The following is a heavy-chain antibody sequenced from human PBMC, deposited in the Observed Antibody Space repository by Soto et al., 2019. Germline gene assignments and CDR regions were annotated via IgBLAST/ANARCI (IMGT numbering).Heavy chain of an antibody. CDR2: IYYSGST. D-gene: IGHD6-19*01. CDR1: GRSISSSSYY. J-gene: IGHJ6*02. V-gene: IGHV4-39*01. CDR3: ARGRGYSSGWTASGYYGMDV. Sequence: WATLSPTCTVSGRSISSSSYYWGWIRQPPGKGLEWIGSIYYSGSTYYNPSLKSRVTISVDTSKNQFSLKLSSVTAADTAVYYCARGRGYSSGWTASGYYGMDVWGQGTTVTVSS.